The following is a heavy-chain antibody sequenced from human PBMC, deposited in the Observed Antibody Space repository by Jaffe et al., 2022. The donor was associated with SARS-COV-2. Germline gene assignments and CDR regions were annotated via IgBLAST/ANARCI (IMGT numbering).Heavy chain of an antibody. Sequence: EVQLVESGGGLVKPGGSLRLSCAASGFTFSNAWMSWVRQAPGKGLEWVGRIKSKTDGGTTDYAAPVKGRFTISRDDSKNTLYLQMNSLKTEDTAVYYCTTDQGEGRFDYDILTGYYGPLEGWFDPWGQGTLVTVSS. J-gene: IGHJ5*02. CDR1: GFTFSNAW. V-gene: IGHV3-15*01. CDR3: TTDQGEGRFDYDILTGYYGPLEGWFDP. CDR2: IKSKTDGGTT. D-gene: IGHD3-9*01.